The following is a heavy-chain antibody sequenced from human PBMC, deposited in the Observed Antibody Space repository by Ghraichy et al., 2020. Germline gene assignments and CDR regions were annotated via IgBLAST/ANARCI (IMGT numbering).Heavy chain of an antibody. D-gene: IGHD5/OR15-5a*01. CDR3: ARGETRGSTTGFDL. CDR2: IIGNGGNT. V-gene: IGHV3-23*01. Sequence: GVLRLSCAAPGFTFSSYAMSWVRQAPGKGLELVSVIIGNGGNTYYADSVKGRFAISRDTFKNTLYLQMNSLRAEDTALYYCARGETRGSTTGFDLWGQGTMVTVSS. CDR1: GFTFSSYA. J-gene: IGHJ3*01.